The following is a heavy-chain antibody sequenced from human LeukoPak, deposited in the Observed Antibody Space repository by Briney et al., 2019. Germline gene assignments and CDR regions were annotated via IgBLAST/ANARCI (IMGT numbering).Heavy chain of an antibody. V-gene: IGHV1-8*02. CDR2: MNPNSGNT. J-gene: IGHJ6*03. CDR1: GYTFTSYY. CDR3: ARGHGTPDYYYYYMDV. Sequence: ASVKVSCKASGYTFTSYYMHWVRQAPGQGLEWMGWMNPNSGNTGYAQKFQGRVTMTRNTSISTAYMELSSLRSEDTAVYYCARGHGTPDYYYYYMDVWGKGTTVTISS. D-gene: IGHD1-1*01.